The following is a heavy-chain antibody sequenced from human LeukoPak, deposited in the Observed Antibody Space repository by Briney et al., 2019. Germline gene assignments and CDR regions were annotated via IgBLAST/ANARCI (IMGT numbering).Heavy chain of an antibody. CDR2: ISNSGSSI. V-gene: IGHV3-11*04. J-gene: IGHJ4*02. CDR1: GFTFSDSY. CDR3: GRGHWGLDY. D-gene: IGHD7-27*01. Sequence: GGSLRLSCAASGFTFSDSYMTQIRQAPGKGLEWVSYISNSGSSIYYADSVKGRFTTSRDNAKSSLYLQMNSLRAEDTAVYYCGRGHWGLDYWGQGALVTVSS.